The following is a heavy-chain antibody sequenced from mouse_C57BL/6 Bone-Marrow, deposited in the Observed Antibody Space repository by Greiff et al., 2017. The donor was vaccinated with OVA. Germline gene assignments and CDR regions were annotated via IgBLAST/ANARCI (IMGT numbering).Heavy chain of an antibody. CDR3: APGRDYYCYDERYAMDY. CDR1: GFNIKDYY. J-gene: IGHJ4*01. D-gene: IGHD2-2*01. CDR2: IDPEDGET. V-gene: IGHV14-2*01. Sequence: VQLQQSGAELVKPGASVKLSCTASGFNIKDYYMHCVKQRTEQGLEWIGRIDPEDGETKYAPKFPGKATITANTSSNTAYLQLSSLTSEDTAVYYCAPGRDYYCYDERYAMDYWGQGTSVTVSS.